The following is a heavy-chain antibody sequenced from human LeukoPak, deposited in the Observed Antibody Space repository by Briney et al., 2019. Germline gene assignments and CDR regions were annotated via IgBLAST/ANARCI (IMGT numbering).Heavy chain of an antibody. V-gene: IGHV4-34*01. CDR1: GGSFSGYY. CDR2: INHSGST. D-gene: IGHD2-21*02. Sequence: ETLSLTCXVXGGSFSGYYWSWIRQPPGKGLEWIGEINHSGSTNYNPSLKSRVTISVDTSKNQFSLKLSSVTAADTAVYYCARTYCGGDCSPGYWGQGTLVTVSS. J-gene: IGHJ4*02. CDR3: ARTYCGGDCSPGY.